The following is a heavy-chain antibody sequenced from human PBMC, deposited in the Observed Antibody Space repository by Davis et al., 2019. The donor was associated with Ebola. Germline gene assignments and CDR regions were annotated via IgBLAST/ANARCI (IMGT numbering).Heavy chain of an antibody. V-gene: IGHV1-46*01. CDR1: GYTFTTKY. Sequence: AASVKVSCKTSGYTFTTKYVHWVRQAPGQGLEWLGKIDPSDGTTDFPQKFQARVTMTRDTSTSTVYMVLRSLTSDDTAVYYCVIITMTWGQGTLVTVSS. CDR2: IDPSDGTT. J-gene: IGHJ5*02. D-gene: IGHD3-22*01. CDR3: VIITMT.